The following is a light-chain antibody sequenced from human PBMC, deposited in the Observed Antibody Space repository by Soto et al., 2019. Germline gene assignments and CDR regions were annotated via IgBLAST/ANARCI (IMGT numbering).Light chain of an antibody. CDR1: TSNIRTNY. CDR3: AAWDDSLSGPV. CDR2: STN. V-gene: IGLV1-47*02. Sequence: QSVLTQPPSASGTPGQRVTISCSGSTSNIRTNYVYWYQQLPGTAPRLLMYSTNKRPSGVPDRFSGSKSGTSAFLAITGLRSEDEANYYCAAWDDSLSGPVFGGGTKLTVL. J-gene: IGLJ2*01.